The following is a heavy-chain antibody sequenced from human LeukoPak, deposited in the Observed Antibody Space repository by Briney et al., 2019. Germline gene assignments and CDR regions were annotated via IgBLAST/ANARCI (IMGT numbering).Heavy chain of an antibody. Sequence: GGSLRLSCEASGFTFSSYWMTWVRQAPGKGLEWVANIKQDGSEKYYVDSVKDRCTISRDNAKNALDLQMNSMRVEDPAVYYCARSPSWILYFDSWGQGTLVTVSS. D-gene: IGHD5-12*01. CDR3: ARSPSWILYFDS. CDR2: IKQDGSEK. CDR1: GFTFSSYW. V-gene: IGHV3-7*01. J-gene: IGHJ4*02.